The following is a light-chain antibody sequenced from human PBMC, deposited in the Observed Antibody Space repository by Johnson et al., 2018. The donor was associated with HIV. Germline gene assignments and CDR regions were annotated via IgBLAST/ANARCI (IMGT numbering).Light chain of an antibody. CDR1: SSNIGNNY. J-gene: IGLJ1*01. V-gene: IGLV1-51*02. CDR2: ENN. Sequence: VLTQPPSVSAAPGQKVTISCSGSSSNIGNNYVSWYQQLPGTAPKLLIYENNMRPSGIPDRFSGSKSGTSATLGITGLQTGDEADYYCGTWDSSLSSYVFGTGTKVTIL. CDR3: GTWDSSLSSYV.